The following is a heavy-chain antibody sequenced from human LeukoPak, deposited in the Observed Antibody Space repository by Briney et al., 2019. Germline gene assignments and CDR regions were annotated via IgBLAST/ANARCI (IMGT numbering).Heavy chain of an antibody. Sequence: PGGSLRLSCAASGFTVSSNYMSWVRQAPGKGLEWVSVIYSGGSTYYADSVKGRFTISRDNSKHTLYLQMNSLRAEDTAVYYCARDLRAKWLGVDYWGQGTLVTVSS. CDR2: IYSGGST. J-gene: IGHJ4*02. CDR3: ARDLRAKWLGVDY. V-gene: IGHV3-66*01. D-gene: IGHD6-19*01. CDR1: GFTVSSNY.